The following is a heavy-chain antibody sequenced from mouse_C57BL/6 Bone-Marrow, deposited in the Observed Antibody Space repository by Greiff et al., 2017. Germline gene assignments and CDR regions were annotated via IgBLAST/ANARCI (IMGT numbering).Heavy chain of an antibody. J-gene: IGHJ2*01. Sequence: QVQLQQPGAELVKPGASVKLSCKASGYTFTSYWMHWVKQRPGQGLEWIGMIHPNSGSTNYNEKFKSKATLTVDKSSITAYMQLSSLTSEDSAVYYCARDYYGSRAYWGQGTTLTVSS. CDR2: IHPNSGST. CDR3: ARDYYGSRAY. CDR1: GYTFTSYW. D-gene: IGHD1-1*01. V-gene: IGHV1-64*01.